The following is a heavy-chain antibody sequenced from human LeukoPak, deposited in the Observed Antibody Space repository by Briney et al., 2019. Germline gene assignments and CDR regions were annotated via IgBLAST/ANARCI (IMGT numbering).Heavy chain of an antibody. CDR2: ISSSSSTI. CDR3: ARDFSDDSSGYYGELDY. CDR1: GFTFSSYS. D-gene: IGHD3-22*01. V-gene: IGHV3-48*01. J-gene: IGHJ4*02. Sequence: GGSLRLSCAASGFTFSSYSMNWVRQAPGKGLEWVSYISSSSSTIYYADSVKGRFTISRDDAKNSLYLQMNSLRTEDTAVYYCARDFSDDSSGYYGELDYWGQGTLVTVSS.